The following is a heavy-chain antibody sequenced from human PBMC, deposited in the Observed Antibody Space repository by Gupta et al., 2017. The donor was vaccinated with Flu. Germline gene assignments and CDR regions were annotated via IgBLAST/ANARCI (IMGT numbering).Heavy chain of an antibody. D-gene: IGHD3-3*01. J-gene: IGHJ4*02. Sequence: QVQLVQSGAEVKKPGASVKVSCKASGYTFTGYFIHWVRQAPGQGLQWMGLIDPNSGGPNYAQNFQGRVTMTRDTSISTAYLEVSGLTSDDTAVYYCATYYDYYSGLAYWGQGTLVTVSS. CDR2: IDPNSGGP. CDR1: GYTFTGYF. V-gene: IGHV1-2*02. CDR3: ATYYDYYSGLAY.